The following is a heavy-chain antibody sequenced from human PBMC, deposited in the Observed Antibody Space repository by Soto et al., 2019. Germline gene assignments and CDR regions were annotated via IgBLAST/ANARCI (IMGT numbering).Heavy chain of an antibody. CDR1: GYTFTDYY. CDR3: ARKLELRGSYYYYYDMDV. J-gene: IGHJ6*02. CDR2: INPNSGGT. D-gene: IGHD1-7*01. Sequence: GASVKVSCKASGYTFTDYYMHWVRQAPGQGXEWMRWINPNSGGTNYAQKFQGRVTMTRDTSISTAYMELSRLRSDDTAVYYCARKLELRGSYYYYYDMDVWGQGTTVTVSS. V-gene: IGHV1-2*02.